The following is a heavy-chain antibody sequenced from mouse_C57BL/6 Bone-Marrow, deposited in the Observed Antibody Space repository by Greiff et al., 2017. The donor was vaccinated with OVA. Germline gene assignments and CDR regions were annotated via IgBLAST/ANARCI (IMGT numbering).Heavy chain of an antibody. CDR3: TVYYYGNWYFDV. CDR2: IDPENGDT. Sequence: EVHLVESGAELVRPGASVKLSCTASGFNIKDDYMHWVKQRPEQGLEWIGWIDPENGDTEYASKFQGKATITADTSSNTAYLQLSSLTSEDTAVYYCTVYYYGNWYFDVWGTGTTVTVSS. V-gene: IGHV14-4*01. J-gene: IGHJ1*03. CDR1: GFNIKDDY. D-gene: IGHD1-1*01.